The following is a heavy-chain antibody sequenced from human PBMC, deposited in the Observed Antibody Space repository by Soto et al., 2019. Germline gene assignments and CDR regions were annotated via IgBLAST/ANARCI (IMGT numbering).Heavy chain of an antibody. CDR1: GFTFSSFA. Sequence: QVQLVESGGGVVQPGRSLRLSCAASGFTFSSFAMHWVRQAPVKGLEWLAVISSDVVNYYYAESVKGRFTISRDNSKNTLYLQMNSVRKEDTAVYYGARGGAWTPEGLGYWGQGTLVTVSS. J-gene: IGHJ4*02. D-gene: IGHD2-15*01. CDR3: ARGGAWTPEGLGY. V-gene: IGHV3-30-3*01. CDR2: ISSDVVNY.